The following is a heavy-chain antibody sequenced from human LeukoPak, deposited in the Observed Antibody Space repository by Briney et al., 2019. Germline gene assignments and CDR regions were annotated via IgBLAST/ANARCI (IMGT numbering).Heavy chain of an antibody. D-gene: IGHD1-1*01. CDR2: VNDGGDNT. Sequence: GGSLRLSCYASGFTFSSYAMSWVRQAPGKGLEWVSSVNDGGDNTYYADYLRGRFTVSRDNSRNTLWLKMNSLRAEDTAIYYCAKARGTTGWLPYFDYWGQGALVTVSS. CDR3: AKARGTTGWLPYFDY. V-gene: IGHV3-23*01. J-gene: IGHJ4*02. CDR1: GFTFSSYA.